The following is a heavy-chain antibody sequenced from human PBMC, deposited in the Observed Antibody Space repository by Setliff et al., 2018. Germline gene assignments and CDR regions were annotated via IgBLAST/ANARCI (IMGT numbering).Heavy chain of an antibody. CDR2: IYFSGST. CDR1: GGSISDNNYY. CDR3: ARHVGPADRADYFQH. V-gene: IGHV4-39*01. Sequence: LSLTCTVSGGSISDNNYYWGWIRRPPGKGLEWIGSIYFSGSTYYNPSLKSRVSMSVDSSKNQFSLNLNSVTAADTGVYYCARHVGPADRADYFQHWGQGTLVTVSS. J-gene: IGHJ1*01.